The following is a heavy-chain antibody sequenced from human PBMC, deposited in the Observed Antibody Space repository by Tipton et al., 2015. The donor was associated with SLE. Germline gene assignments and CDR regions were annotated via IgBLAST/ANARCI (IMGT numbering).Heavy chain of an antibody. J-gene: IGHJ6*02. V-gene: IGHV4-59*01. CDR2: IHYSGST. CDR3: ARKDSYYGMDV. Sequence: TLSLTCTVSGGSISSYYWSWIRQPPGKGLEWIGYIHYSGSTNYNPSLKSRVTISEDTSKNQFSLKLTSVTAADTAVYFCARKDSYYGMDVWGQGTTVTVSS. CDR1: GGSISSYY.